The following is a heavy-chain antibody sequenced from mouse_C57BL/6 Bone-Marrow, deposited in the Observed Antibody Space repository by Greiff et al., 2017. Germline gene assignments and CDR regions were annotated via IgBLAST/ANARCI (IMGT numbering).Heavy chain of an antibody. V-gene: IGHV5-9-1*02. D-gene: IGHD1-1*01. CDR3: TRPSIYYGSSYWYFDV. J-gene: IGHJ1*03. CDR2: ISSGGDYI. CDR1: GFTFSSYA. Sequence: EVQGVESGEGLVKPGGSLKLSCAASGFTFSSYAMSWVRQTPEKRLEWVAYISSGGDYIYYADTVKGRFTISRDNARNTLYLQMSSLKSEDTAMYYCTRPSIYYGSSYWYFDVWGTGTTVTVSS.